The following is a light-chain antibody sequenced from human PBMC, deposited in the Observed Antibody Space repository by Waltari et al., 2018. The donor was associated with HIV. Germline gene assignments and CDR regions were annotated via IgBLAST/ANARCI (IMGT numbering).Light chain of an antibody. CDR1: RSNIGTNV. Sequence: QSVLTQPPSVSGTPGQRVSISCSGSRSNIGTNVVNWYQHLPGKAPKLLIYSNNQRPAGVPDLFSCSTSGTSASLAISGLQCDDEADYYCAAWDDTLNGHVIFGGGTKVTVL. CDR3: AAWDDTLNGHVI. CDR2: SNN. J-gene: IGLJ2*01. V-gene: IGLV1-44*01.